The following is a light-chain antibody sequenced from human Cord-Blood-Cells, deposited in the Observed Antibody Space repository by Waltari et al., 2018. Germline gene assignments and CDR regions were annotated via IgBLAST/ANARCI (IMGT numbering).Light chain of an antibody. Sequence: QSALTQPPSASGSPGQSVTISCTGTSSDVGGYNYVSWYQQHPGKAPQLMIYEVSKRPSGVPDRFSGSKSGNTASLTVSGLQAEDEADYYCSSYAGSNNFVVGTGTKVTVL. CDR2: EVS. CDR3: SSYAGSNNFV. J-gene: IGLJ1*01. V-gene: IGLV2-8*01. CDR1: SSDVGGYNY.